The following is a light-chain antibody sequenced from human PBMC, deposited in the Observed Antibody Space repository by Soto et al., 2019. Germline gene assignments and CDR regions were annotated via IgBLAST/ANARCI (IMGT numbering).Light chain of an antibody. Sequence: DIQVTQSPPTLSASVGDRVTITCRASQTISTWMAWYQQKPGKAPKLLVYDASTLQSGVPSRFSGSGSGTDFTLTITSLQPEDFATYYCQQTSSAPFTFGPGTKVDIK. CDR2: DAS. CDR1: QTISTW. V-gene: IGKV1-5*01. J-gene: IGKJ3*01. CDR3: QQTSSAPFT.